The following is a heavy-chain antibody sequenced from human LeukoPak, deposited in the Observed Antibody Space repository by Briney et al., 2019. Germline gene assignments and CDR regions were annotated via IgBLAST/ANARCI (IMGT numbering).Heavy chain of an antibody. Sequence: SETLSLTCAVYGGSFSGYYWNWIRHPPPKGLELIGEINHSGSTTYNPSPKRRVTISLDTSKNQFSLKLSSVTAADTAVYYCARTRRGYSSDGAFDIWGQGTMVTVSS. CDR2: INHSGST. J-gene: IGHJ3*02. CDR1: GGSFSGYY. V-gene: IGHV4-34*01. CDR3: ARTRRGYSSDGAFDI. D-gene: IGHD6-19*01.